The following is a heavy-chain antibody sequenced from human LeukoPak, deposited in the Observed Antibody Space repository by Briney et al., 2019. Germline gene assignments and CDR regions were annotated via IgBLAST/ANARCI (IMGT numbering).Heavy chain of an antibody. V-gene: IGHV3-23*01. CDR2: IGGSGGST. Sequence: GGSLRLSCAASGFTFSSYAMSWVRQAPGKGLEWVSAIGGSGGSTYYADSVKGRFTISRDNSKDTLYLQMNSLRAEDTAVYYCAKDGGWDIVVVVAAFNWGQGTLVTVSS. J-gene: IGHJ4*02. D-gene: IGHD2-15*01. CDR1: GFTFSSYA. CDR3: AKDGGWDIVVVVAAFN.